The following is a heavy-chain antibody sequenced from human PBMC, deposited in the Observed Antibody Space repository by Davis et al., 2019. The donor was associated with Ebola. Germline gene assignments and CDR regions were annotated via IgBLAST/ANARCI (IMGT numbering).Heavy chain of an antibody. Sequence: GGSLRLSCAASGFTFSNYAMSWVRQAPGKGLEWVSAISGSGDNTYYADSVKGRFTISRDNSKNTLYLQMNSLKAEDTAVYYCARDFDRVREWGQGTLVTVSS. J-gene: IGHJ4*02. D-gene: IGHD3-22*01. V-gene: IGHV3-23*01. CDR2: ISGSGDNT. CDR3: ARDFDRVRE. CDR1: GFTFSNYA.